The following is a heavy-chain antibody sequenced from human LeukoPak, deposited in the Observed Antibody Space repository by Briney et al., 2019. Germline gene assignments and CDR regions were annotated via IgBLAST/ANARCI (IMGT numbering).Heavy chain of an antibody. V-gene: IGHV4-59*11. J-gene: IGHJ6*03. CDR3: ARVVVPAARIWYYYYYMDV. Sequence: SETLSLTCTVSDGSISSHYWSWIRQPPGKGLEWIGYIYYSGSTNYNPSLKSRVTISVDTSKNQFSLKLSSVTAADTAVYYCARVVVPAARIWYYYYYMDVWGKGTTVTVSS. CDR2: IYYSGST. D-gene: IGHD2-2*01. CDR1: DGSISSHY.